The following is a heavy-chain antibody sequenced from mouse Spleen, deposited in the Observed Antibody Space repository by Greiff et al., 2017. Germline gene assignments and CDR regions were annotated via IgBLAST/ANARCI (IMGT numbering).Heavy chain of an antibody. CDR3: ARRGYGNYVGYFDV. D-gene: IGHD2-10*02. Sequence: EVKLVESGGGLVQPGGSLKLSCAASGFDFSRYWMSWVRQAPGKGLEWIGEINPDRSPINYTPSLKDKFIISRDNAKNTLYLQMSKVRSEDTALYYCARRGYGNYVGYFDVWGAGTTVTVSS. J-gene: IGHJ1*01. CDR2: INPDRSPI. CDR1: GFDFSRYW. V-gene: IGHV4-1*02.